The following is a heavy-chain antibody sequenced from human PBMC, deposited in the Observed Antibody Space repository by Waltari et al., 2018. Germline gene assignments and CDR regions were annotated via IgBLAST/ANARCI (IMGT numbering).Heavy chain of an antibody. CDR2: INHSGST. CDR1: GGSFSGYY. D-gene: IGHD4-17*01. J-gene: IGHJ3*02. V-gene: IGHV4-34*01. CDR3: AVENDYGGEGAFDI. Sequence: QVQLQQWGAGLLKPSETLSLTCAVSGGSFSGYYWSWIRQPPGKGLEWIGEINHSGSTNYNPSLKSRVTISVDTSKNQFSLKLSSVTAADTAVYYCAVENDYGGEGAFDIWGQGTMVTVSS.